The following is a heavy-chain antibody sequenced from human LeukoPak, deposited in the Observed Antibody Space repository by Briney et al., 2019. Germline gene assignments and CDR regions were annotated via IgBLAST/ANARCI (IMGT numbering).Heavy chain of an antibody. J-gene: IGHJ5*02. CDR1: GGSTSSSSYY. D-gene: IGHD2-15*01. CDR3: ARRGGYCSGGSCYSSNWFDP. Sequence: PSETLSLTGSVSGGSTSSSSYYWGWIRQPPGKGLEWIGSIYYSGSTYYNPSLKSRVTISVDTSKNQFSLKLSSVTAADTAVYYCARRGGYCSGGSCYSSNWFDPWGQGTLVTVSS. CDR2: IYYSGST. V-gene: IGHV4-39*01.